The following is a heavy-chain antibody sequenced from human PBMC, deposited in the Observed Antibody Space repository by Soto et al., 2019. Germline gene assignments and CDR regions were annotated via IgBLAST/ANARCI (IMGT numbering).Heavy chain of an antibody. CDR1: GGSINTNIYY. D-gene: IGHD2-2*02. Sequence: SETLSLTCTACGGSINTNIYYWGWIRQPPGKGLEWLGRVYYSGTTYYNPSLKGRLTISVYTSKNQFSLKLSSVNAADTAIYYCARDGNCSSGSCYKLGGIYPVNYGMDFWGQGTTVTVSS. CDR2: VYYSGTT. J-gene: IGHJ6*02. CDR3: ARDGNCSSGSCYKLGGIYPVNYGMDF. V-gene: IGHV4-39*01.